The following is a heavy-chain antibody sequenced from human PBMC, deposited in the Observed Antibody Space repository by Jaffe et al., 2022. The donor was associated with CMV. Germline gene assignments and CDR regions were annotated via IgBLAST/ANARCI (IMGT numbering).Heavy chain of an antibody. CDR3: ARISPSGSYYNVVVRYYYYGMDV. CDR2: IYYSGST. J-gene: IGHJ6*02. D-gene: IGHD3-10*01. CDR1: GGSISSSSYY. V-gene: IGHV4-39*01. Sequence: QLQLQESGPGLVKPSETLSLTCTVSGGSISSSSYYWGWIRQPPGKGLEWIGSIYYSGSTYYNPSLKSRVTISVDTSKNQFSLKLSSVTAADTAVYYCARISPSGSYYNVVVRYYYYGMDVWGQGTTVTVSS.